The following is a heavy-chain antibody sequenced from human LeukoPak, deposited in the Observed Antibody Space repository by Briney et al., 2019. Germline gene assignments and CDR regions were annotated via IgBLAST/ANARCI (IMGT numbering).Heavy chain of an antibody. Sequence: SETLSLTCTVSGGSISNYYWSWIRQPPGKGLEWIGYIYYSGSTNFNPSLKRRVTISVDTSKNQFSLKLTSVTAADTAVYYCARTSLADYWGQGTLVTVSS. CDR3: ARTSLADY. J-gene: IGHJ4*02. CDR2: IYYSGST. CDR1: GGSISNYY. V-gene: IGHV4-59*01.